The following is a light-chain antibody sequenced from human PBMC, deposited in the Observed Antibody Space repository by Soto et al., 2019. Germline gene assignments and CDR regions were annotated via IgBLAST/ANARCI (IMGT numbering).Light chain of an antibody. V-gene: IGKV1-5*03. CDR2: KAS. Sequence: DIQMTQSPSTLSAFVGDRVTITCRASERISTWLAWYQQKPGKPPKLMISKASTLESGVPSRFSGSGSGTDFTLTISGLQPEDAAMYYCQHYRGYAWTFGQGTKVEL. J-gene: IGKJ1*01. CDR3: QHYRGYAWT. CDR1: ERISTW.